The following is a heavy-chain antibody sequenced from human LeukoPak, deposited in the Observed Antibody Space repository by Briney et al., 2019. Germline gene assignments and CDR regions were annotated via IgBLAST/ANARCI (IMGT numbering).Heavy chain of an antibody. V-gene: IGHV3-23*01. CDR3: AKDPNGDYVGTFDM. Sequence: GGSLRLSCVASGFTFSSYGMSWVRQAPGKGLEWVPFISGNGGRTDYAESVKGRFIISRDNSKNTVYLQMNSLRDEDTAAYYCAKDPNGDYVGTFDMWGQGTMVTVSS. J-gene: IGHJ3*02. CDR2: ISGNGGRT. CDR1: GFTFSSYG. D-gene: IGHD4-17*01.